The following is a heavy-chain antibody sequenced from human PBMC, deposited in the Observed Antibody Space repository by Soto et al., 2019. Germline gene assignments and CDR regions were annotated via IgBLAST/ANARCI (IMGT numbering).Heavy chain of an antibody. Sequence: PVGSLRLSGAASGFTFSSYSMNWVRQAPGKGLEWVSSISSSSSYIYYADSVKGRFTISRDNAKNSLYLQMNSLRAEDTAVYYCARSRFGRGRQQWLEDYWGQGTLVTVSS. CDR3: ARSRFGRGRQQWLEDY. CDR2: ISSSSSYI. V-gene: IGHV3-21*01. CDR1: GFTFSSYS. J-gene: IGHJ4*02. D-gene: IGHD6-19*01.